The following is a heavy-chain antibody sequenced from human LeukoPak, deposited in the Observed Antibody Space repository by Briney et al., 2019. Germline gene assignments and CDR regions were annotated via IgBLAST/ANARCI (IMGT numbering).Heavy chain of an antibody. CDR2: INPNSGGT. J-gene: IGHJ4*02. CDR1: GYTFTGYY. Sequence: ASVKVSCKASGYTFTGYYMHWVRQAPGQGLEWMGWINPNSGGTNYAQKFHGRVTMTRDTSISTAYMELSRLRTDDTAVYYCARDITMVRGVIITDAHWGFDYWGQGTLVTVSS. V-gene: IGHV1-2*02. CDR3: ARDITMVRGVIITDAHWGFDY. D-gene: IGHD3-10*01.